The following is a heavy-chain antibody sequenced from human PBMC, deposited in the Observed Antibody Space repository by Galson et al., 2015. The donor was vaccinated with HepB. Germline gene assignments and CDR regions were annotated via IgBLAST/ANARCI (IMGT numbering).Heavy chain of an antibody. D-gene: IGHD3-22*01. V-gene: IGHV3-23*01. Sequence: SLRLSCAASGFTFSNYAMSWVRQAPGKGLEWVSAISAGGAGTHYADSVKGRVTISRDNSKNTLYLQMDNLSAQDTAVYYCAKNSAKGDSSGYYYVVTDDWGQGILVTVSS. CDR3: AKNSAKGDSSGYYYVVTDD. CDR1: GFTFSNYA. J-gene: IGHJ4*02. CDR2: ISAGGAGT.